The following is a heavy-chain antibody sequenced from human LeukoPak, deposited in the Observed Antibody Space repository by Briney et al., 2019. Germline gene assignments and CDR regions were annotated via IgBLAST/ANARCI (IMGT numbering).Heavy chain of an antibody. V-gene: IGHV1-69*04. CDR2: IIPILGIA. J-gene: IGHJ6*02. CDR3: ARESRIVGATYYYYYGMDV. D-gene: IGHD1-26*01. CDR1: GGTFSSYA. Sequence: ASVKVSCKASGGTFSSYAISWVRQAPGQGLEWMGRIIPILGIANYAQKFQGRVTITADKSTSTAYMELNSLRSEDTAVYYCARESRIVGATYYYYYGMDVWGQGATVTVSS.